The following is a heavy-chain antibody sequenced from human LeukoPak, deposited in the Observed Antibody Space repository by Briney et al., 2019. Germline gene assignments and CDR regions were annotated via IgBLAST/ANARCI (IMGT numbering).Heavy chain of an antibody. CDR2: IYWNDDK. J-gene: IGHJ5*02. CDR1: GFSLSTSGVG. D-gene: IGHD6-13*01. CDR3: AHRHRDFRIAAAGTIDIWFDP. Sequence: SGPTLVNPTQTLTLTCTFSGFSLSTSGVGVGWIRQPPGKALEWLALIYWNDDKRYSPSLKSRLTITKDTSKNQVVLTMTNMDPVDTATYYCAHRHRDFRIAAAGTIDIWFDPWGQGTLVTVSS. V-gene: IGHV2-5*01.